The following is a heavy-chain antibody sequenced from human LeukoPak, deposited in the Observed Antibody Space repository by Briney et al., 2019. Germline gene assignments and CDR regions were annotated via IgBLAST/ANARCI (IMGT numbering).Heavy chain of an antibody. CDR3: ASQGYGSGSYHNWFDP. Sequence: PSETLSLTCTVSGGSISSGNCYYRWLRQPAGRGLEWLGRIYTSGTTNYNPSLKSRVTISVDTSKNQFSLKLSSVTAADTAVYYCASQGYGSGSYHNWFDPWGQGTLVTVSS. CDR2: IYTSGTT. J-gene: IGHJ5*02. V-gene: IGHV4-61*02. D-gene: IGHD3-10*01. CDR1: GGSISSGNCY.